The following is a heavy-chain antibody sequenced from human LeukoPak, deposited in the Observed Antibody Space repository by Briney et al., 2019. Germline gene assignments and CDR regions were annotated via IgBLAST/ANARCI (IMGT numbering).Heavy chain of an antibody. CDR3: AREDALGRFDY. V-gene: IGHV4-61*08. J-gene: IGHJ4*02. CDR1: GGSISSGGSY. CDR2: IYYSGST. D-gene: IGHD7-27*01. Sequence: SETLSLTCTVSGGSISSGGSYWSWLRQPPGKGLEWIGYIYYSGSTNYNPSLKSRVTISVDTSKNQFSLKLSSVTAADTAVYYCAREDALGRFDYWGQGTLVTVSS.